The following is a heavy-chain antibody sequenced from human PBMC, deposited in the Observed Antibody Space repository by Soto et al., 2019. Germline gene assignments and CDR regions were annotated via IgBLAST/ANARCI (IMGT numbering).Heavy chain of an antibody. D-gene: IGHD3-3*01. CDR2: IKSKADGETI. CDR1: GLTFKNVW. J-gene: IGHJ4*02. Sequence: EVQLVESGGGLVKPGGSLGLSCAASGLTFKNVWMHWVRQAPGKGLEWVGRIKSKADGETIDYAEPVKGRFTISRDDSKNTLYLQMNNLKTEDTAVYYCNAYCDFWGGHTPLWGQGTLVAVSS. V-gene: IGHV3-15*07. CDR3: NAYCDFWGGHTPL.